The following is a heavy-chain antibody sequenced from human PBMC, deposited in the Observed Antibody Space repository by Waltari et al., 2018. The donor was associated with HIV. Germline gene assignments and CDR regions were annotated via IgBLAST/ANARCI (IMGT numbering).Heavy chain of an antibody. CDR1: GFTFGDYV. J-gene: IGHJ4*02. D-gene: IGHD3-3*01. V-gene: IGHV3-49*03. CDR3: TRDGLYYDFWSGYPGY. Sequence: EVQLVESGGGLVQPGRSLRLSCTASGFTFGDYVLSWFRQAPGKGLEWVGFIRSKAYGGTTEYAASVKGRVTISRDDSKSIAYLQMNSLKTEDTAVYYCTRDGLYYDFWSGYPGYWGQGTLVTVSS. CDR2: IRSKAYGGTT.